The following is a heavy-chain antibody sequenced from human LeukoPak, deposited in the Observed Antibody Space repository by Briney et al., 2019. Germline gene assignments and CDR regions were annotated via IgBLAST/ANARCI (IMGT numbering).Heavy chain of an antibody. J-gene: IGHJ5*02. D-gene: IGHD3-22*01. CDR3: ARDYYDSSGYGYNWFDP. Sequence: PGGSLRLSCTASGFTFNPYYMAWVRQTAGKGLEWVATISADGSARDYVDSVKGRFTISRDNAKNSLYLQMNSLRAEDTAVYYCARDYYDSSGYGYNWFDPWGQGTLVTVSS. CDR2: ISADGSAR. CDR1: GFTFNPYY. V-gene: IGHV3-7*01.